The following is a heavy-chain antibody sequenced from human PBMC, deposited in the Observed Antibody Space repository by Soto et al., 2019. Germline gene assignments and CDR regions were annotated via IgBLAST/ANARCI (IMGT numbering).Heavy chain of an antibody. CDR1: GYTFTSYA. CDR3: ASEDPFYYGSGSVDY. Sequence: QVQLVQSGAEVKKPGASVKVSCKASGYTFTSYAMHWVRQAPGQRLEWMGWINAGNGNTKYSQKFQGRVTITRDTSASTAYMELSSLRSEDTAVYYCASEDPFYYGSGSVDYWGQGTLVTVSS. D-gene: IGHD3-10*01. CDR2: INAGNGNT. V-gene: IGHV1-3*01. J-gene: IGHJ4*02.